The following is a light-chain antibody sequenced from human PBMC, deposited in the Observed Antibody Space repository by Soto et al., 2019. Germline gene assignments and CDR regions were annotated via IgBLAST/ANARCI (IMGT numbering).Light chain of an antibody. CDR3: QQSYSTPSIT. CDR1: QSISSY. J-gene: IGKJ5*01. CDR2: AAS. V-gene: IGKV1-39*01. Sequence: DIHMTQSPSSLSASVGDRVTITCRPSQSISSYLNWYQQKPGKAPKLLIYAASSLQSGVPSRFSGSGSGTDFTLTISSLQPEDFATYYCQQSYSTPSITFGQGTRLEI.